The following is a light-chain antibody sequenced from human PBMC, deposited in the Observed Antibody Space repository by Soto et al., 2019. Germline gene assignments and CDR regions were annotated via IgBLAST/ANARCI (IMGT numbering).Light chain of an antibody. CDR1: QTVSSY. V-gene: IGKV3-11*01. CDR2: DAS. CDR3: QQHSGWPRT. Sequence: ETVMTQSPATRSLSPGESATLSCRASQTVSSYLAWYQQKPGQAPRLLIYDASNRATGIPARFSGSGSGTDFTLTISSLEPEDFAVYYCQQHSGWPRTFGQGTKVDIK. J-gene: IGKJ1*01.